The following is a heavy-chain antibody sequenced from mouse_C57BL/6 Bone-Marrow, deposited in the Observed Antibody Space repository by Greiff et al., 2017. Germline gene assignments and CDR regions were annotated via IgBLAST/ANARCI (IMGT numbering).Heavy chain of an antibody. CDR2: IHPNSGST. Sequence: QVQLQQPGAELVKPGASVKLSCKASGYTFTSYWMHWVKQRPGQGLEWIGMIHPNSGSTNYNEKFKSKATLTVDKSSSTAYMQLSSLTSEDSAVYYCARITTVEAEGYAMDYWGQGTSVTVSS. CDR3: ARITTVEAEGYAMDY. CDR1: GYTFTSYW. D-gene: IGHD1-1*01. V-gene: IGHV1-64*01. J-gene: IGHJ4*01.